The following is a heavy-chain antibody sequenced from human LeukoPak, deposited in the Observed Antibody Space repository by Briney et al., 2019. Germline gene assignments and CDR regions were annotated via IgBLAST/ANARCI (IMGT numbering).Heavy chain of an antibody. CDR2: INHSGST. V-gene: IGHV4-34*01. J-gene: IGHJ4*02. D-gene: IGHD2-2*01. Sequence: SETLSLTCAAYGGSFSGYYWSWIRQPPGKGLEWIGEINHSGSTNYNPSLKSRATISVDTSKNQFSLKLSSVTAADTAVYYCARGRWGHIVVVPAAIHLDYWGQGTLVIVSS. CDR3: ARGRWGHIVVVPAAIHLDY. CDR1: GGSFSGYY.